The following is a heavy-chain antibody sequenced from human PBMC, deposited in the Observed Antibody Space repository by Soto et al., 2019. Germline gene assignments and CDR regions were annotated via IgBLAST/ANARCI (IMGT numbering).Heavy chain of an antibody. CDR3: AKDWGIAVAAH. CDR2: ISHDGGNK. D-gene: IGHD6-19*01. Sequence: GGSLILSCAASGVTCSSTVMHWVRQAPGKGLEWVAVISHDGGNKYYGDSVKGRFTISRDNSKNTLYLQMNSLRADDTAVYYCAKDWGIAVAAHWGQGTLVTVSS. V-gene: IGHV3-30*18. CDR1: GVTCSSTV. J-gene: IGHJ4*02.